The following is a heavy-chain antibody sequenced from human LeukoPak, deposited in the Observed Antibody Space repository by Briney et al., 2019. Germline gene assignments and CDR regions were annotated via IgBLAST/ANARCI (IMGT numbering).Heavy chain of an antibody. Sequence: GGSPRLSCAASGFTFSSYSMNWVRQAPGKGLEWVSSISSSSSYIYYADSVKGRFTISRDNAKNSLYLQMNSLRAEDTAVYYCARERSVFFGFDYWGQGTLVTVSS. CDR2: ISSSSSYI. D-gene: IGHD3-3*01. CDR1: GFTFSSYS. J-gene: IGHJ4*02. CDR3: ARERSVFFGFDY. V-gene: IGHV3-21*01.